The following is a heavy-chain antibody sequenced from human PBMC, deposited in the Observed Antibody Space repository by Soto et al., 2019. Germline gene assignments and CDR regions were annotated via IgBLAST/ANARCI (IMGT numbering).Heavy chain of an antibody. Sequence: QLELVQSGAEVKKPGPSVKFSCKASGGTFSSYTISQVRQAPGPGLEWMGGIIPILGTANYAQKFQGRVTIPADKATGTAYMELSSPRSADTAVYYSASHREGNILPAAMWPGGYASYMDDWGKGTTVTVSS. CDR2: IIPILGTA. CDR3: ASHREGNILPAAMWPGGYASYMDD. J-gene: IGHJ6*03. V-gene: IGHV1-69*08. CDR1: GGTFSSYT. D-gene: IGHD2-2*01.